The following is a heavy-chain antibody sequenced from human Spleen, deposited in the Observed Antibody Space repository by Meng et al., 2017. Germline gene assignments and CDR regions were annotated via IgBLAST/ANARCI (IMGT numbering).Heavy chain of an antibody. J-gene: IGHJ4*02. CDR1: GYSISRGFY. CDR3: ARAGVGASRGYYFDY. D-gene: IGHD1-26*01. V-gene: IGHV4-38-2*02. Sequence: GSLRLSCTVSGYSISRGFYWGRIRQPPGKGLEWIGRIYHSGSTYYNSSLRSRVTISVDTSKNQFSLKVRSVTAADTAVYYCARAGVGASRGYYFDYWGQGTLVTVSS. CDR2: IYHSGST.